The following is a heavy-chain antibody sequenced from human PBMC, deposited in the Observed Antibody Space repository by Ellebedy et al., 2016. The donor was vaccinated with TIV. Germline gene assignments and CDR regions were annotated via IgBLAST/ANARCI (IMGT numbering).Heavy chain of an antibody. CDR2: INHKTGVA. CDR3: AREDGSSWPRIFDP. CDR1: GYNFLGQY. D-gene: IGHD6-13*01. J-gene: IGHJ5*02. V-gene: IGHV1-2*02. Sequence: AASVKVSCKASGYNFLGQYIHWVRQAPGQGLEWMGRINHKTGVADESQKFQGRITFTRDTSINTVYIELTSLRFDDTAVYYCAREDGSSWPRIFDPWGQGTLVSVSS.